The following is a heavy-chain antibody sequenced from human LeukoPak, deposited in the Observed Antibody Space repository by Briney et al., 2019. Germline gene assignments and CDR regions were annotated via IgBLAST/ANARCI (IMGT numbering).Heavy chain of an antibody. D-gene: IGHD6-13*01. J-gene: IGHJ3*01. CDR3: ARDGPAAGAFDF. CDR1: GFTFDDYG. Sequence: GGSLRLSCAASGFTFDDYGMSWVRQAPGKGLEWVSGINGNSGSTGYADSVKGRFAVSRDNAKNSLYLQMDSLRAEDTAFYYCARDGPAAGAFDFWGQGTVVTVSS. V-gene: IGHV3-20*04. CDR2: INGNSGST.